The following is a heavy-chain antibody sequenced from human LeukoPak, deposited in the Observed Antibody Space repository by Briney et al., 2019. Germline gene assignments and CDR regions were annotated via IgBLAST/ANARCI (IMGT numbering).Heavy chain of an antibody. CDR3: ARAAYGSGSVFGGTWFFDS. CDR2: IYPSGST. Sequence: SETLSLTCTVSGGSISSYYWSWIRQPAGKGLEWVGRIYPSGSTNYNPALNSPVTISIDTSKSQFYLKLSSVTAADTAVYYCARAAYGSGSVFGGTWFFDSWGQGTQVTVSS. D-gene: IGHD3-10*01. J-gene: IGHJ4*02. CDR1: GGSISSYY. V-gene: IGHV4-4*07.